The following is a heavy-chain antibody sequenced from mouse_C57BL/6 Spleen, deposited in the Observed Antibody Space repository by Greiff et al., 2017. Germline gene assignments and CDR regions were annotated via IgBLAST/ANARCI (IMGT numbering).Heavy chain of an antibody. J-gene: IGHJ2*01. CDR3: ARRYYGSIDY. Sequence: EVQLQESGGGLVQPGGSLKLSCAASGFTFSDYYMYWVRQTPEKRLEWVAYISNGGGSTYYPDTVKGRFTISRDNAKNTLYLQMSRLKSEDTAMYYCARRYYGSIDYWGQGTTLTVSS. CDR2: ISNGGGST. CDR1: GFTFSDYY. D-gene: IGHD1-1*01. V-gene: IGHV5-12*01.